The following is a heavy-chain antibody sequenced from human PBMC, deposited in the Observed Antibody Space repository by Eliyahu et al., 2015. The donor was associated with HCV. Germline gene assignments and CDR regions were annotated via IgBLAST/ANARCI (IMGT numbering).Heavy chain of an antibody. J-gene: IGHJ4*02. V-gene: IGHV4-38-2*01. D-gene: IGHD5-12*01. CDR2: FSRTGTT. Sequence: QVQLQESGPGLVKPSETLALTCAVSGHFISSGYSWGWVRQSPGKGLEYIGSFSRTGTTYYNPSLKSRVTISVDTSKKQFSLQLISVTAADTAVYYCVRADPRTSGHVDYFDSWGQGTLVTVSS. CDR3: VRADPRTSGHVDYFDS. CDR1: GHFISSGYS.